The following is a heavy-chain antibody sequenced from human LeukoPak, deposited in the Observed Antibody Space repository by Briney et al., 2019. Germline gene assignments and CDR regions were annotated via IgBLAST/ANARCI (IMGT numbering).Heavy chain of an antibody. CDR2: IKQDGSEK. Sequence: GGSLRLSCAASGFTFSSYSMNWVRQAPGKGLEWVANIKQDGSEKYYVDSVKGRFTISRDNAKNSLYLQMNSLRAEDTAVYYCARSITQYYYDSSGYLGLRGDYFDYWGQGTLVTVSS. V-gene: IGHV3-7*01. CDR1: GFTFSSYS. J-gene: IGHJ4*02. CDR3: ARSITQYYYDSSGYLGLRGDYFDY. D-gene: IGHD3-22*01.